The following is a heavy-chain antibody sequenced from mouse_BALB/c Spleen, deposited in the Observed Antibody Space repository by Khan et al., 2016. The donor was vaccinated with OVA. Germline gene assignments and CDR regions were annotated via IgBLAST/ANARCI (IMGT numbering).Heavy chain of an antibody. V-gene: IGHV5-6-4*01. CDR2: ITSGGSYT. CDR3: TRDRNYYGSSFYFDY. Sequence: EVELVESGGGLVKPGGSLKLSCAASGFAFSSYSMSWVRQTPEKRLEWVATITSGGSYTYYPDSVKGRFTISRDNAKHTLYLQMSSLKSEDTAMYYGTRDRNYYGSSFYFDYWGQGTTLTVSS. D-gene: IGHD1-1*01. CDR1: GFAFSSYS. J-gene: IGHJ2*01.